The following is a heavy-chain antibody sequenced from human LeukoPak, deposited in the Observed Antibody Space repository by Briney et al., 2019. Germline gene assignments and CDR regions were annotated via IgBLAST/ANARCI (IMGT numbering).Heavy chain of an antibody. Sequence: GGSLRLSCAASGFTFSTYFMHWVRQAPGKGLEWVVDIASDGSHTFYVESVKGRFTISRDNSKNTLYLQMNSLRAEDTAVYFCARERQDTILHSGAFDIWGQGTMVTVSS. CDR1: GFTFSTYF. CDR3: ARERQDTILHSGAFDI. V-gene: IGHV3-30-3*01. CDR2: IASDGSHT. J-gene: IGHJ3*02. D-gene: IGHD2-21*01.